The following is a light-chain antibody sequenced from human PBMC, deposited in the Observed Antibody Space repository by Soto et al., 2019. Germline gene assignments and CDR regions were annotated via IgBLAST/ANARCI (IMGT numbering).Light chain of an antibody. V-gene: IGKV3-15*01. CDR3: QQYKNWPLFT. CDR2: GAS. J-gene: IGKJ3*01. CDR1: QSVSSN. Sequence: EIVMTQSPATLSVSPGERATLSCRASQSVSSNLAWYQQKPGQAPRLLIYGASTRATGIPARFSGSGSGTDFTLTISSLQSEDFAVYYCQQYKNWPLFTFGPGTKVHIK.